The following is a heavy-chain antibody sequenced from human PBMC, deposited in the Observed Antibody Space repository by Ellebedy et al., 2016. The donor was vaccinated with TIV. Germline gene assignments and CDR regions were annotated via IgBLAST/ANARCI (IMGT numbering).Heavy chain of an antibody. CDR2: IYPDDSKT. J-gene: IGHJ5*01. Sequence: GESLKISCEGSGYNFTNFWIGWVRQMPGKGLEWLGLIYPDDSKTRYNPSFQGQVTISADKSISTAFLHWRSLKASDTAIYYCAKFSRGIVLLSNNWFDSWGQGTLVFVSS. D-gene: IGHD5/OR15-5a*01. CDR3: AKFSRGIVLLSNNWFDS. V-gene: IGHV5-51*01. CDR1: GYNFTNFW.